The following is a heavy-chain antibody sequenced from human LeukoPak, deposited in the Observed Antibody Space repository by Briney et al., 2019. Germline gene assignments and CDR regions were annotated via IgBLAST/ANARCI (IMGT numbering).Heavy chain of an antibody. D-gene: IGHD1-26*01. Sequence: GGSLRLSCAASGFTVSSNYMSWVRQAPGKGLEWVSVIYSGGSTYYADSVKGRFTISRDNSKNTLYIQMNSLRAEDTAVYYCARAWEGYYYGMDVWGQGTTVTVSS. CDR1: GFTVSSNY. V-gene: IGHV3-53*01. J-gene: IGHJ6*02. CDR2: IYSGGST. CDR3: ARAWEGYYYGMDV.